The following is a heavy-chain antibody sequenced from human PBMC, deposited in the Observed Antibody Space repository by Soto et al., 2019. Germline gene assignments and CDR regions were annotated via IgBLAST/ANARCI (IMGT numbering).Heavy chain of an antibody. CDR2: IFYSGST. V-gene: IGHV4-30-4*01. Sequence: QVQLQESGPGLVKPSQTLSLTCTVSGGSISSGDYYWSWVRQPPGKGLEWIGYIFYSGSTYYNPSLKSRLTISVDTSKNQFSLKLSSVTAADTAVYYCARVTYEGFSKGDFDVWGQGTMVTVSS. CDR1: GGSISSGDYY. CDR3: ARVTYEGFSKGDFDV. D-gene: IGHD3-16*01. J-gene: IGHJ3*01.